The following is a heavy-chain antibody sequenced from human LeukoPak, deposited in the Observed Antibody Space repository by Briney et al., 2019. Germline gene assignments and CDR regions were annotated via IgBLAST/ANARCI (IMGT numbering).Heavy chain of an antibody. Sequence: GGSLRLSCAASGFTFNSYGMHWVRQAPGKGLEFVAYIRYDGGDKYYADSVRGRFTISRDNSKNTLYLQMNSLRAEDTAVYYCARDPPSRPITIFGVVMSGHFDYWGQGTLVTVSS. CDR3: ARDPPSRPITIFGVVMSGHFDY. J-gene: IGHJ4*02. CDR2: IRYDGGDK. V-gene: IGHV3-30*02. CDR1: GFTFNSYG. D-gene: IGHD3-3*01.